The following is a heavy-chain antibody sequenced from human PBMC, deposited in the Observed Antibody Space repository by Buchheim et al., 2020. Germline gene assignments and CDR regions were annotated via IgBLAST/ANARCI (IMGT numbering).Heavy chain of an antibody. CDR2: ISSSGSTL. CDR3: ARDDSVYSSSWYETYYYGMDV. V-gene: IGHV3-11*01. Sequence: QVQLVESGGGLVKPGGSLRLSCAASGFTFSDYYMSWIRQAPGKGLEWVSYISSSGSTLYYADSVKGRFTISRDNAKNSLYLQMNSLRAEDTAVYYCARDDSVYSSSWYETYYYGMDVWGQGTT. CDR1: GFTFSDYY. D-gene: IGHD6-13*01. J-gene: IGHJ6*02.